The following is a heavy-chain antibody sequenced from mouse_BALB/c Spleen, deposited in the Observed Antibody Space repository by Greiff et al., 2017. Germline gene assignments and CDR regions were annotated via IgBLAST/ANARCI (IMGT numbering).Heavy chain of an antibody. J-gene: IGHJ2*01. CDR3: VRQLGLPHFDY. V-gene: IGHV10-1*02. CDR2: IRSKSNNYAT. D-gene: IGHD3-1*01. Sequence: EVQRVESGGGLVQPKGSLKLSCAASGFTFNTYAMNWVRQAPGKGLEWVARIRSKSNNYATYYADSVKDRFTISRDDSQSMLYLQMNNLKTEDTAMYYCVRQLGLPHFDYWGQGTTLTVSS. CDR1: GFTFNTYA.